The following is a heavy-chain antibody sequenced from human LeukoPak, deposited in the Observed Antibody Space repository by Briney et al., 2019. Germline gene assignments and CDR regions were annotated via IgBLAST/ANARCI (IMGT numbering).Heavy chain of an antibody. V-gene: IGHV4-59*01. D-gene: IGHD2-15*01. Sequence: PSETLSLTCTVSGGSISSYYWNWIRQPPGKGLEWIGYIYYSGSTNYNPSLKSRVTISVDTSKNQFSLKLSSVAAADTAMYYCARSPRGCSGGSCYDYWGQGTLVTVSP. CDR2: IYYSGST. J-gene: IGHJ4*02. CDR1: GGSISSYY. CDR3: ARSPRGCSGGSCYDY.